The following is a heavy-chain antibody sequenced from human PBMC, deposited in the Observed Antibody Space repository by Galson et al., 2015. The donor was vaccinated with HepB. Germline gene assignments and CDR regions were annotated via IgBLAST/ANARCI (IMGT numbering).Heavy chain of an antibody. CDR3: AKDGYRARAHSGSYYDY. D-gene: IGHD3-10*01. V-gene: IGHV3-23*01. CDR1: GFTFDNYG. Sequence: SLRLSCAASGFTFDNYGMSWVRQAPGKGLEWVSVISGGSDRIYYADSVKGRFIISRDNSKKTLYLQMNGLRAEDTAVCYCAKDGYRARAHSGSYYDYWGQGKLVIVSS. J-gene: IGHJ4*02. CDR2: ISGGSDRI.